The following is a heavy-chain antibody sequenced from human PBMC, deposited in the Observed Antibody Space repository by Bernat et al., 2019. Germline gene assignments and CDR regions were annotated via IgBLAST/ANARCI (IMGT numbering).Heavy chain of an antibody. Sequence: EVQLVESGGGLEQPGGSLRLSCAASGFTFNSYAMSWVRQAPGKGLEWDSSISGSGHSTYYADSVKGRLTISRDNSKNTLYLQVSSLRAEDTAIYYCAKVQEPYCSGGGCSSGFQHWGQGTLVTVSS. D-gene: IGHD2-15*01. CDR2: ISGSGHST. CDR1: GFTFNSYA. J-gene: IGHJ1*01. CDR3: AKVQEPYCSGGGCSSGFQH. V-gene: IGHV3-23*04.